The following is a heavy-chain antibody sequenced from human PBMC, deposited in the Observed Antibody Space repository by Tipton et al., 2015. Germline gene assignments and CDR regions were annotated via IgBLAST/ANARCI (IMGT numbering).Heavy chain of an antibody. Sequence: TLSLTCTVSGDSISSGSYYWGWIRQPPGKGLEWIGSISHSGNTYYNPSLKSRVAMSVDTSNNHFSLRLTSLTASDTAVYYCASLLLYGDYVHGLGYWGRGTLVTVSS. V-gene: IGHV4-39*02. J-gene: IGHJ4*02. CDR3: ASLLLYGDYVHGLGY. CDR1: GDSISSGSYY. CDR2: ISHSGNT. D-gene: IGHD4-17*01.